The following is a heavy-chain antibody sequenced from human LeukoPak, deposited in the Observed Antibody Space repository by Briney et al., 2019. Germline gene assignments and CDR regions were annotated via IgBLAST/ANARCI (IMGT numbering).Heavy chain of an antibody. Sequence: SETLSLTCTVSGDSISSYHWTWIRQPPGRGLEWIGYVYYSGSTNYNPSLKSRVTISLDTSNNQFSLRLTSVTAADTAIYYCATYTRHCSGGPCYSIDYWGQGTLVTVSS. D-gene: IGHD2-15*01. CDR1: GDSISSYH. V-gene: IGHV4-59*08. J-gene: IGHJ4*02. CDR2: VYYSGST. CDR3: ATYTRHCSGGPCYSIDY.